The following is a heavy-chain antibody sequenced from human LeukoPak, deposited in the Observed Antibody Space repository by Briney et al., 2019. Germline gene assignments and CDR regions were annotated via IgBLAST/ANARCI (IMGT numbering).Heavy chain of an antibody. J-gene: IGHJ6*02. CDR2: IIPIFGTA. D-gene: IGHD6-6*01. CDR1: GGTFISYA. V-gene: IGHV1-69*13. CDR3: ARLPLRSIAVGYYGMDV. Sequence: SVKVSCKASGGTFISYAISWVRQAPGQGLEWMGGIIPIFGTANYAQKFQGRVTITADESTSTAYMELSSLRSEDTAVYYCARLPLRSIAVGYYGMDVWGQGTTVTVSS.